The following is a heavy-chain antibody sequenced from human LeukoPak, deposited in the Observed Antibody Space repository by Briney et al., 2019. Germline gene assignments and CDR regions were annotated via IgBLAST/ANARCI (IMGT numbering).Heavy chain of an antibody. V-gene: IGHV3-23*01. CDR2: ISGSGGST. Sequence: SGGSLRLSCAASGFTFSSYAMSWVRQAPGKGLEWVSAISGSGGSTYYADSAKGRFTISRDNSKNTLYLQMNSLRAEDTAVYYCAKTPVHSMDVWGQGTTVTVSS. J-gene: IGHJ6*02. D-gene: IGHD3-10*02. CDR3: AKTPVHSMDV. CDR1: GFTFSSYA.